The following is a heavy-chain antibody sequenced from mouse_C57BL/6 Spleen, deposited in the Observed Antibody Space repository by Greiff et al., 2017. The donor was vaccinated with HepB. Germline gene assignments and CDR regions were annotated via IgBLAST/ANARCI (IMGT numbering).Heavy chain of an antibody. D-gene: IGHD1-1*01. Sequence: QVQLQQPGAELVRPGSSVKLSCKASGYTFTSYWMDWVKQRPGQGLEWIGNIYPSDSETHYNQKFKDKATLTVDKSSSTAYMQLSSLTSEDSAVYYCARSTTVVATDWYFDVWGTGTTVTVSS. CDR2: IYPSDSET. CDR3: ARSTTVVATDWYFDV. CDR1: GYTFTSYW. V-gene: IGHV1-61*01. J-gene: IGHJ1*03.